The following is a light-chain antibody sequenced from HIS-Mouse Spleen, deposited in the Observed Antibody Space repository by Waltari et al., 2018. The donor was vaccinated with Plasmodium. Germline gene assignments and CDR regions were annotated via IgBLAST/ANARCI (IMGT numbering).Light chain of an antibody. J-gene: IGLJ2*01. CDR3: CSYAGSYTLV. CDR2: DVS. V-gene: IGLV2-11*01. Sequence: QSALTQPRSVSGSPGQSVTISCTGTSSDVGGYNYVSWYQQPPGKAPKRMIYDVSKRPSAVPVRFSGSKSGNTASLTIAGLQAEDEADYYCCSYAGSYTLVFGGGTKLTVL. CDR1: SSDVGGYNY.